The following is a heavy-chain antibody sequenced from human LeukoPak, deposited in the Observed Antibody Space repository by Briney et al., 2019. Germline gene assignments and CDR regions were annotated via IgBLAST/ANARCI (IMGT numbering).Heavy chain of an antibody. J-gene: IGHJ3*01. CDR1: GFTFRNYA. V-gene: IGHV3-7*01. CDR3: ARSNPNRNALDL. Sequence: GGSLRLSCAASGFTFRNYAMSWVRQAPGRGLEWVAQINKDGSEENYLDSVKGRFTVSRDNAKNSLYLQMNSLRGEDTAVYYCARSNPNRNALDLWGQGTMVTIS. D-gene: IGHD1-14*01. CDR2: INKDGSEE.